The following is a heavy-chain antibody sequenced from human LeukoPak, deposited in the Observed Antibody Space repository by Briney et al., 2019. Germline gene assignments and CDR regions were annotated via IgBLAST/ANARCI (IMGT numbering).Heavy chain of an antibody. CDR3: ARVRMGLSTRLTGTTLYWFDP. V-gene: IGHV1-18*01. D-gene: IGHD1-7*01. CDR2: VSAYNGNT. J-gene: IGHJ5*02. Sequence: GASVKVSCKASGYTFTSYGISWVRQAPGQGLEWMGWVSAYNGNTNYAQKLQGRVTMTTDTSTSTAYMELRSLRSDDTAVYYCARVRMGLSTRLTGTTLYWFDPWGQGTLVTVSS. CDR1: GYTFTSYG.